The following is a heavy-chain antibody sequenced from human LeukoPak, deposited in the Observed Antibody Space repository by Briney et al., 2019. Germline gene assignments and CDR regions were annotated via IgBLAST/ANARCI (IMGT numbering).Heavy chain of an antibody. CDR3: ARAHNWKYGSFDF. Sequence: PGGSLRLSCAASGFTFSGYEMNWVRQAPGKGLEWVSCISSSSSYIYYADSVKGRFTISRDNAKNSLYLQMNSLRAEDTAVYYCARAHNWKYGSFDFWGQGTLVTVSS. J-gene: IGHJ4*02. CDR2: ISSSSSYI. V-gene: IGHV3-21*01. CDR1: GFTFSGYE. D-gene: IGHD1-7*01.